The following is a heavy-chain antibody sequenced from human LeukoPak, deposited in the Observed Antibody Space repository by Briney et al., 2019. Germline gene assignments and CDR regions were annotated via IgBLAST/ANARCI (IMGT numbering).Heavy chain of an antibody. CDR1: GFTFSDYY. J-gene: IGHJ5*02. CDR3: ARDLGQYYDTGDNWFDP. Sequence: GGSLRLSCAASGFTFSDYYMSWIRQAPGKGLVWVSRINSDGINTSYADSVKGRFTISRDNAKNTLNLQMNSLRAEDTAVYYCARDLGQYYDTGDNWFDPWGQGTLVTVSS. V-gene: IGHV3-74*01. D-gene: IGHD3-22*01. CDR2: INSDGINT.